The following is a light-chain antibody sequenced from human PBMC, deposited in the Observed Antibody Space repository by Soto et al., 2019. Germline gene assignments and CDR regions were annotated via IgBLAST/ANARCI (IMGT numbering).Light chain of an antibody. Sequence: EIVLTQSPVTLALSPGGRATLSCRASQSVSSYLAWYQQKPGQAPRLLIYDASNRATGIPARFSGSGSGTDFTLTISSLEPEDFAVYYCQQRSNWPPTFGQGTKVDIK. CDR1: QSVSSY. CDR2: DAS. J-gene: IGKJ1*01. V-gene: IGKV3-11*01. CDR3: QQRSNWPPT.